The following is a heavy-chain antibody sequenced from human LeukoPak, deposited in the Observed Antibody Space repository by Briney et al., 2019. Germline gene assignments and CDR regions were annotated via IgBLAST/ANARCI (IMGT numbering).Heavy chain of an antibody. CDR2: TSGSGGST. Sequence: QPWGALRLSCAASGFTFSSYAMSWVRQAPGKGLEWVSATSGSGGSTYYADSVKGRFTISRDNSKNTLYLQMNSLRAEDTAVYYCAKVEWNGYNLGDYWGQGTLVTVSS. V-gene: IGHV3-23*01. D-gene: IGHD5-24*01. J-gene: IGHJ4*02. CDR1: GFTFSSYA. CDR3: AKVEWNGYNLGDY.